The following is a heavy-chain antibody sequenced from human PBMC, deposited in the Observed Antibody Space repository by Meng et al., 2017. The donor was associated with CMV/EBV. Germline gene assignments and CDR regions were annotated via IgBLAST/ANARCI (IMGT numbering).Heavy chain of an antibody. J-gene: IGHJ6*02. D-gene: IGHD3-3*01. Sequence: SCKASGFTFSDYYMSWIRQAPGKGLEWVSYISSSGSTIYYADSVKGRFTISRDNAKNSLYLQMNSLRAEDTAVYYCARVSRYDFWSGIYYYYGMDVWGQGTTVTVSS. CDR1: GFTFSDYY. CDR2: ISSSGSTI. CDR3: ARVSRYDFWSGIYYYYGMDV. V-gene: IGHV3-11*04.